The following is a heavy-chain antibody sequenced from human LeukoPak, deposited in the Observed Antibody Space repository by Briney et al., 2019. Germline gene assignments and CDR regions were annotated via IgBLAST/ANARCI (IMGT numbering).Heavy chain of an antibody. D-gene: IGHD6-13*01. CDR2: LQDDGSHQ. CDR3: ARDLSSRDAY. V-gene: IGHV3-7*03. Sequence: GGSLRLSCAASGFAVSTSWMGWVRQAPGKGLEWVASLQDDGSHQYYVDSAKGRFTISRENAKNSLFLQMSSLRVEDTAVYYCARDLSSRDAYWGQGTPVTVSS. CDR1: GFAVSTSW. J-gene: IGHJ4*02.